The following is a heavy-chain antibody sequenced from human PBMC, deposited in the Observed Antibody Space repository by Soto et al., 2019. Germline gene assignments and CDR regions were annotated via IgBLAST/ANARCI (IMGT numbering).Heavy chain of an antibody. CDR1: GFTFSSYG. Sequence: GGSLRLSCAASGFTFSSYGMHWVRQAPGKGLEWVAIIWYDGSNKYYADSVKGRFTISRDNSKNTLYLQMNSLRAEDTAVYYCARDTAAAGTAYGMDVWGQGTTVTVSS. CDR3: ARDTAAAGTAYGMDV. CDR2: IWYDGSNK. V-gene: IGHV3-33*01. D-gene: IGHD6-13*01. J-gene: IGHJ6*02.